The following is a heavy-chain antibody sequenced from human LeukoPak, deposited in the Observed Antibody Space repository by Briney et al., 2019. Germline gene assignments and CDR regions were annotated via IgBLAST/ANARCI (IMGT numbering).Heavy chain of an antibody. Sequence: GSLRLSCAASGFTFSSYGVHWVRQAPGKGLEWVAVIWYDGSNKYYADSVKGRFTISRDNSKSTLYLQMNSLRAEDTAVYYCARDGYTYYYDSSGYPRYWGQGTLVTVSS. CDR2: IWYDGSNK. CDR3: ARDGYTYYYDSSGYPRY. V-gene: IGHV3-33*01. J-gene: IGHJ4*02. D-gene: IGHD3-22*01. CDR1: GFTFSSYG.